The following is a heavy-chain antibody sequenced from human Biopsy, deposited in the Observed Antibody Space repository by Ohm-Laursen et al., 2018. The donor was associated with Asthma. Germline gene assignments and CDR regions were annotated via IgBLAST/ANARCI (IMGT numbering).Heavy chain of an antibody. V-gene: IGHV3-30*18. CDR3: AKRRGYSGHDNDY. J-gene: IGHJ4*02. CDR2: ISYDGNHK. CDR1: GSMFRSFG. D-gene: IGHD5-12*01. Sequence: SLRLSCAASGSMFRSFGMHWVRQAPGKGLEWVAVISYDGNHKFYEDSVKGRFTISRDNSKNTLYLQMNSLRTEDAAVYYCAKRRGYSGHDNDYWGQGTLVIVSS.